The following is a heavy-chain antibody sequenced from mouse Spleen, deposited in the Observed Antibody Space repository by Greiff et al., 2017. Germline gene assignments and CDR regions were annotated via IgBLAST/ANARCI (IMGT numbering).Heavy chain of an antibody. V-gene: IGHV1-7*01. CDR3: ARCNDGYFDY. D-gene: IGHD2-1*01. CDR1: GYTSTSYW. Sequence: VQRVESGAELAKPGASVKLSCKASGYTSTSYWMHWVKQRPGQGLEWIGYINPSSGYTKYNQKFKDKATLTADKSSSTAYMQLSSLTYEDSAVYYCARCNDGYFDYWGQGTTLTVSS. J-gene: IGHJ2*01. CDR2: INPSSGYT.